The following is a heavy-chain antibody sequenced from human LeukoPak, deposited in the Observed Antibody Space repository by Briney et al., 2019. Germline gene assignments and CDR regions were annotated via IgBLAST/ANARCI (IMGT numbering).Heavy chain of an antibody. Sequence: GASVKVSCKASGYTFTSYGISWVRQAPGQGLEWMGWISAYNGNTNYAQKLQGRVTMTTDTSTSTAYMELRSLRSDDTAVYYCARDLKPYSYGPQDAFDIWGQGTMVTVSS. D-gene: IGHD5-18*01. CDR2: ISAYNGNT. CDR1: GYTFTSYG. J-gene: IGHJ3*02. V-gene: IGHV1-18*01. CDR3: ARDLKPYSYGPQDAFDI.